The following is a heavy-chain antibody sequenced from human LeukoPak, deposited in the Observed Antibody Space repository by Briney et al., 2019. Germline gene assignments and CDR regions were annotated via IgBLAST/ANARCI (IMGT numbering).Heavy chain of an antibody. J-gene: IGHJ5*02. CDR2: INHSGST. CDR1: GGSFSGYY. CDR3: ARVGNPLVTVFAWFDP. Sequence: SETLSLTCAVYGGSFSGYYWSWIRQPPGKGLGWIGEINHSGSTNYNPSLKSRVTISVDTSKNQFSLKLSSVTAADTAVYYRARVGNPLVTVFAWFDPWGQGTLVTVSS. D-gene: IGHD3-3*01. V-gene: IGHV4-34*01.